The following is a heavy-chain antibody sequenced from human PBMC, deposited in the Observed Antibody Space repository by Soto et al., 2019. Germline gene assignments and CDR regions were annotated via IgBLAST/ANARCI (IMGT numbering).Heavy chain of an antibody. CDR3: ARERGDSHWIDP. V-gene: IGHV4-61*08. CDR2: VENSGST. J-gene: IGHJ5*02. D-gene: IGHD2-21*01. CDR1: GASMSSGGHS. Sequence: PSETLSLTCAVSGASMSSGGHSWSWIRQTPGKGLEWIGNVENSGSTKYNPSLKSRVTISVDTSKNQFSLKLSSVTGADTAVYYCARERGDSHWIDPWGQGTLVTVSS.